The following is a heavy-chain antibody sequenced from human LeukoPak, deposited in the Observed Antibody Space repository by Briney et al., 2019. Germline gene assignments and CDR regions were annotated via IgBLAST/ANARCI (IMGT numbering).Heavy chain of an antibody. CDR1: GSSISSYS. Sequence: SETLSLTCTVSGSSISSYSWNWIRQSPGRGLEWIGYVYYSGSTMYNPSLRSRVTISVDTSKNQFSLKLSSVTAADTAVYYCARLKARDAFDIWGQGTMVTVSS. CDR3: ARLKARDAFDI. CDR2: VYYSGST. J-gene: IGHJ3*02. V-gene: IGHV4-59*08.